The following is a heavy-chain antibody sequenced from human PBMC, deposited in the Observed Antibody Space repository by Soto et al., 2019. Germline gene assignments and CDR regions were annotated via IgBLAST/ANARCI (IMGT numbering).Heavy chain of an antibody. Sequence: ASVKVSCKASGYTFTSYAMHWVRQAPGQRLEWMGWINAGNGNTKYSQKFQGRVTITRDTSASTAYMELSSLRSEDTAVYYCARGKEHYYDSSGYYQHYNWFDPWGQGTLVTVSS. D-gene: IGHD3-22*01. J-gene: IGHJ5*02. CDR3: ARGKEHYYDSSGYYQHYNWFDP. V-gene: IGHV1-3*01. CDR2: INAGNGNT. CDR1: GYTFTSYA.